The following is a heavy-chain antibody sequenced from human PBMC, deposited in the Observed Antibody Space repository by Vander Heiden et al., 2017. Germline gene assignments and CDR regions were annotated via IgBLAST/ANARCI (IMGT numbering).Heavy chain of an antibody. J-gene: IGHJ4*02. Sequence: DVQLVQSGTEVKKPGESLQISCKDSGYSFTNFWIAWVRQMPGKGLEWMGIIYPGDSDTRYSPSFQGQVTISADKSISTAYLQWSSLKDSDTAIYFCARHGRGGYIYGIDYWGQGTLVTVSS. CDR2: IYPGDSDT. CDR1: GYSFTNFW. D-gene: IGHD5-18*01. V-gene: IGHV5-51*01. CDR3: ARHGRGGYIYGIDY.